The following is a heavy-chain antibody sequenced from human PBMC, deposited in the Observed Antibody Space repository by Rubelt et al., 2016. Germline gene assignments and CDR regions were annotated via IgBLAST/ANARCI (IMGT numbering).Heavy chain of an antibody. CDR2: IWYDGSNK. J-gene: IGHJ4*02. CDR3: VMGYFFDY. V-gene: IGHV3-33*01. D-gene: IGHD2-21*01. CDR1: SSYG. Sequence: SSYGMHWVRQAPGKGLEWVAVIWYDGSNKYYADSVKGRFTISRDNSKNTLYLQMSSLRPEDTAVYHCVMGYFFDYWGQGTLLTVSS.